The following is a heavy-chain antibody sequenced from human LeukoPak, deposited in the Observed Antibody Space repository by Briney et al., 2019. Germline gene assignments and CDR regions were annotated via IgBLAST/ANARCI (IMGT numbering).Heavy chain of an antibody. CDR2: ISYDGSNK. CDR3: ARAPGRWLRPLDY. Sequence: GGSLRLPCAASGFTFSSHGMHWVRQAPGKGLEWVAVISYDGSNKYYVDSVKGRFTISRDNAKNTLYLQMNSLRAEDTAVYYCARAPGRWLRPLDYWGQGTLVTVSS. J-gene: IGHJ4*02. CDR1: GFTFSSHG. D-gene: IGHD5-12*01. V-gene: IGHV3-30*03.